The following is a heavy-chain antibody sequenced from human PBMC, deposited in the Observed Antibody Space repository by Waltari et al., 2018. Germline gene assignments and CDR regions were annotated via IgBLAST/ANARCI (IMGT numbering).Heavy chain of an antibody. J-gene: IGHJ4*02. CDR3: ARYPGDHFDY. CDR2: INHRGST. Sequence: QVQLQQWGAGLLKPSETLSLTCAVYGGSFSGYYWSWIRQPPGKGLEWIGEINHRGSTNYNPALKSRVTISVDTSKNQFSLKLSSVTAADTAVYYCARYPGDHFDYWGQGTLVTVSS. D-gene: IGHD7-27*01. CDR1: GGSFSGYY. V-gene: IGHV4-34*01.